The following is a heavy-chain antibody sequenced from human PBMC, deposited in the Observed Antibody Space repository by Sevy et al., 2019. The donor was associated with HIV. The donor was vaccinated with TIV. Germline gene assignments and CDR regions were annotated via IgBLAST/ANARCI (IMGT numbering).Heavy chain of an antibody. Sequence: GGSLRLSCTASGFTFSSYDMNWVRQAPGKGLEWVSKISSSGSSIYYADSVKGRFTISRDNAKNSLNLQMNSLRAEDTAVYYSTRNGGAFDNGFDPWGQGTLVTVSS. J-gene: IGHJ5*02. CDR1: GFTFSSYD. D-gene: IGHD2-8*01. CDR2: ISSSGSSI. CDR3: TRNGGAFDNGFDP. V-gene: IGHV3-48*03.